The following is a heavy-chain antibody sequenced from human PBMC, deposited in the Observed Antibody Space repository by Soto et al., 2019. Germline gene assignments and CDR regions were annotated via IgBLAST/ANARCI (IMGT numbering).Heavy chain of an antibody. CDR3: AHRILRTVFGLVTTTAIYFDF. Sequence: QITLNESGPTVVKPAETLTLTCTFSGFSLTTSGVGVGWIRQSPGKAPEWLALIYWDDDKRDSASLKSRLTITKDTSKNHVVLTMASVDPADTATYYCAHRILRTVFGLVTTTAIYFDFWGQGTPVVVSS. CDR2: IYWDDDK. CDR1: GFSLTTSGVG. J-gene: IGHJ4*02. V-gene: IGHV2-5*02. D-gene: IGHD3-3*01.